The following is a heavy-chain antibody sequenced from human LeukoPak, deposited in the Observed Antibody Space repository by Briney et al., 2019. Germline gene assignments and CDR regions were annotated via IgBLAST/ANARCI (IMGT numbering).Heavy chain of an antibody. CDR1: GGSISSSTNY. J-gene: IGHJ4*02. V-gene: IGHV4-39*07. Sequence: PSETLSLTCTVSGGSISSSTNYWGWIRQPPGKGLEWIGEINHGGSTNYNPSLKGRVTISVDTSKNQFSLKLRSVTAADTAVYYCARSYDIVTGYYAIDCWGQGALVTVST. D-gene: IGHD3-9*01. CDR2: INHGGST. CDR3: ARSYDIVTGYYAIDC.